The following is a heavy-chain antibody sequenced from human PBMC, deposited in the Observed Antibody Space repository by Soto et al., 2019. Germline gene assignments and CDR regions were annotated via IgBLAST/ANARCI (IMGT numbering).Heavy chain of an antibody. Sequence: QVQLQESGPGLVKPSETLSLTCTVSGGSVSSGSYYWSWIRQPPGKGLEWIGYIYYSGSTNYNPSLKSRVTISVDTSKNQFSLKLSSVTAADTAVYYCARGYYGSGSPPSYYWGQGTLVTVSS. CDR3: ARGYYGSGSPPSYY. CDR2: IYYSGST. V-gene: IGHV4-61*01. CDR1: GGSVSSGSYY. D-gene: IGHD3-10*01. J-gene: IGHJ4*02.